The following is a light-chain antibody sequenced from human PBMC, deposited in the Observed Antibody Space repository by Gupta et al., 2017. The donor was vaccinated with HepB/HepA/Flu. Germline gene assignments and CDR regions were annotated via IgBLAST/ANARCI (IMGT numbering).Light chain of an antibody. CDR3: QQDNGYFT. J-gene: IGKJ3*01. Sequence: DNQMTQSPSILSASVGDRVTRTCRASQSIGSWLAWYQKKPGKAPKLLIYKASRVESGVPPRCSGSGSGTEFTLTSSSLQPDDFATYYCQQDNGYFTFGPGTKVDIK. V-gene: IGKV1-5*03. CDR2: KAS. CDR1: QSIGSW.